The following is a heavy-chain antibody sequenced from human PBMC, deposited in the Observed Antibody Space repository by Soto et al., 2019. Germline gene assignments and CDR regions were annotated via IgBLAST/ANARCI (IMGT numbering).Heavy chain of an antibody. CDR1: GFTFSSYA. Sequence: EVQLLESGGGLVQPGGSLRLSCAASGFTFSSYAMSWVRQAPGKGLEWVSGISGSGGSTYYGDSVKGRFTISRDNSKNTLKLQMHSLRAEDTAVYYCAKAPLVEATSPWGYWGQGTRVTVSS. D-gene: IGHD1-26*01. CDR2: ISGSGGST. CDR3: AKAPLVEATSPWGY. J-gene: IGHJ4*02. V-gene: IGHV3-23*01.